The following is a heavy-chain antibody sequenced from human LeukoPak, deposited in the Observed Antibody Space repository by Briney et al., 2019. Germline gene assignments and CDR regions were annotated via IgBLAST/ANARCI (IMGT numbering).Heavy chain of an antibody. J-gene: IGHJ4*02. CDR2: ISSRGTTI. V-gene: IGHV3-48*03. Sequence: GGSLRLSCAASGFTFSSYEMNWVRQAPGEGLEWVSYISSRGTTIYYADSVKGRFTISRDNAKNSLYLQMNSLRAEDTAVYYCARVGLYFDYWGQGTLVTVSS. CDR3: ARVGLYFDY. CDR1: GFTFSSYE.